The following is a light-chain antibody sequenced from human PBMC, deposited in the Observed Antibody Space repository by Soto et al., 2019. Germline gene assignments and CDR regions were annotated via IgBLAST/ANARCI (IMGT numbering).Light chain of an antibody. CDR2: LGS. CDR3: MQALQTPYT. J-gene: IGKJ2*01. CDR1: QSLLHSNGYNY. Sequence: DIVMTQSPLSLPVIPGEPASISCRSSQSLLHSNGYNYLDWYLQKPGQSPQLLIYLGSNWASGVPDRFSGSGSGTDFTLKISRVEAEDVGVYYCMQALQTPYTFGQGTKLEIK. V-gene: IGKV2-28*01.